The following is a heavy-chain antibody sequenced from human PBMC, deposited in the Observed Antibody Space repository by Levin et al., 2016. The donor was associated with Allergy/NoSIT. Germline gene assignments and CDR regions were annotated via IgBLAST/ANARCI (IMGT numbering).Heavy chain of an antibody. D-gene: IGHD4-23*01. V-gene: IGHV3-66*01. J-gene: IGHJ4*02. CDR2: IYSNGDT. CDR1: GFTVSNNF. CDR3: SGGPSRGY. Sequence: GESLKISCVVSGFTVSNNFLMWVRQAPGKGLEWVSLIYSNGDTRDADSVEGRFTISRDNSENILYLQMNSLTVEDTAVYYCSGGPSRGYWGQGTLVTVSS.